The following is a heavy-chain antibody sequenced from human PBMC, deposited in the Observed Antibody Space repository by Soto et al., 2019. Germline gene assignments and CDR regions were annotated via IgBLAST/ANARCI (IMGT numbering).Heavy chain of an antibody. V-gene: IGHV4-59*01. CDR2: IYYSGST. J-gene: IGHJ5*02. D-gene: IGHD6-13*01. CDR1: GGSISSYY. Sequence: QVQLQESGPGLVKPSETLSLTCTVSGGSISSYYWSWIRQPPGKGLEWIGYIYYSGSTNYNPSLKSRVTISVDTSKNQFSLKLSSVTAADTAVYYCARLGHRYSSIYNWFDPWGQGTLVTVSS. CDR3: ARLGHRYSSIYNWFDP.